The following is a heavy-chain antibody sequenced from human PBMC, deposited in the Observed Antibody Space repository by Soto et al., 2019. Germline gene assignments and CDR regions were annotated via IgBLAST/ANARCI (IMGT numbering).Heavy chain of an antibody. V-gene: IGHV1-69*02. Sequence: QVQLVQSGAKVKRPGSSVKVSCKASGDTFTFYSIDWVRQAPGLRLEWMGRINPILSMSNYAQRFQGRVTMTADKSTSTAYMELSSLRSEDTSIYYCASSYGSGYRAFDYWGQGALVTVSS. CDR3: ASSYGSGYRAFDY. D-gene: IGHD3-10*01. J-gene: IGHJ4*02. CDR1: GDTFTFYS. CDR2: INPILSMS.